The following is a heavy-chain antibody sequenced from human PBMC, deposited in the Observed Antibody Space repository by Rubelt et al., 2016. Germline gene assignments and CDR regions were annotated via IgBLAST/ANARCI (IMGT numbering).Heavy chain of an antibody. V-gene: IGHV4-34*01. CDR3: ARGGGYGPFL. CDR1: SGSFSGYY. J-gene: IGHJ4*02. CDR2: INHSGST. Sequence: QVQLQQWGAGLLKPSETLSLTCAVYSGSFSGYYWSWIRQSPGKGLEWIGEINHSGSTNYNPSLKSRVTISTDASKNQFSLKMTSVTAADTAVYYCARGGGYGPFLWGQGTLVTVSS. D-gene: IGHD4-17*01.